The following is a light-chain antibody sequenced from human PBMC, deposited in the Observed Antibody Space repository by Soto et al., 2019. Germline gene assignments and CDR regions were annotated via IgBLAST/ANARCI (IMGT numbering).Light chain of an antibody. CDR1: SSDVGGYNY. CDR3: TSYTTSSPYVV. Sequence: QSALTQPASVSGSPGQSITISCTGTSSDVGGYNYVSWYQHHPGKAPKLMIYDVTNRPSGASNRFSGSKSGNTASLTISGLQAEDEADYYCTSYTTSSPYVVFGGGTKLTVL. V-gene: IGLV2-14*03. CDR2: DVT. J-gene: IGLJ2*01.